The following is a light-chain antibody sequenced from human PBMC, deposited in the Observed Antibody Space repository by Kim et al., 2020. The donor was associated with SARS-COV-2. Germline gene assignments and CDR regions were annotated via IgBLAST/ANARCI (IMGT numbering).Light chain of an antibody. CDR3: AAWDDSLSSAV. V-gene: IGLV1-47*01. CDR2: RNN. CDR1: SSNIGSNY. J-gene: IGLJ7*01. Sequence: QSVLTQPPSASGTPGQRVTISCSGSSSNIGSNYVYWYQQLPGTAPKLLIYRNNHRPSGVPDRCSGSESGTSASLAISGVRSEDEADYYCAAWDDSLSSAVFGGGTQLTVL.